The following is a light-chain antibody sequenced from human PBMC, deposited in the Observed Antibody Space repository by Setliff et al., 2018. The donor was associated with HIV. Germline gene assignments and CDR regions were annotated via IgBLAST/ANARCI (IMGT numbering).Light chain of an antibody. CDR1: RSDIVTYDL. CDR2: EVN. J-gene: IGLJ1*01. Sequence: QSALTPPASVSGSPGQSSTISCTGTRSDIVTYDLVSWYRQYPGTAPKLIIYEVNRRPAGVSDRLSGSKSGNTASLTISGLRAEDEATYYCCSYTASTAYVFGTGTKVTVL. CDR3: CSYTASTAYV. V-gene: IGLV2-23*02.